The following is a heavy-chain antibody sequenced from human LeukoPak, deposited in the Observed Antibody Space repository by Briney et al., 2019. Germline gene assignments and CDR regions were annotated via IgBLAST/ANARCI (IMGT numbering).Heavy chain of an antibody. V-gene: IGHV4-34*01. D-gene: IGHD1-26*01. Sequence: PSETLSLTCAVYGGSFSGYYWSWIRQPSGKGLEWIGEINHSGSTNYNPSLKSRVTISVDTSKNQFSLKLSYVTAADTAVYYCARAWAWSYGVFAFFDYWGQGTLVTVSS. CDR3: ARAWAWSYGVFAFFDY. CDR1: GGSFSGYY. J-gene: IGHJ4*02. CDR2: INHSGST.